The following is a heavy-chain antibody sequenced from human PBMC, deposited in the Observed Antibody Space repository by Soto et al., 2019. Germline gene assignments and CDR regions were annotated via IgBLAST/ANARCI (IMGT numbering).Heavy chain of an antibody. J-gene: IGHJ6*03. Sequence: PSETLSLTCTVSGGSISSYYWSWIRQPPGKGLEWIGYIYYSGSTNYNPSLKSRVTISVDTSKNQFSLKLSSVTAADTAVYYCARVFMITFEGVIVTGYYMDVWSKGTTVTVSS. D-gene: IGHD3-16*02. V-gene: IGHV4-59*01. CDR1: GGSISSYY. CDR3: ARVFMITFEGVIVTGYYMDV. CDR2: IYYSGST.